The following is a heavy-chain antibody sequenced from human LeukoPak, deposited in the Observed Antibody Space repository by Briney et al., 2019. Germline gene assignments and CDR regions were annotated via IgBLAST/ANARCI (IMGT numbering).Heavy chain of an antibody. CDR1: GFTFSSYA. Sequence: GGSLRLSCAASGFTFSSYAMSWVRQAPEKGLEWVSTISGSGGGTYYADSVKGRFTISRDDSKNTLYLQMNSLRAEDTAVYYCVKDLGRYRNNCFDHWGQGTLVTVSS. CDR3: VKDLGRYRNNCFDH. D-gene: IGHD1-26*01. J-gene: IGHJ4*02. CDR2: ISGSGGGT. V-gene: IGHV3-23*01.